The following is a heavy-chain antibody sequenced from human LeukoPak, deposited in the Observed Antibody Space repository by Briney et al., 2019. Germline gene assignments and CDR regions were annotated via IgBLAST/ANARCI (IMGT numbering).Heavy chain of an antibody. Sequence: SETLSLTCTVSGGSISSGGYYWSWIRQHPGKGLEWIGYIYYSGSTYYNPSLKSRVTISVDTSKNQFSLKLSSVTAADTAVYYCARGMRSGYYEYFDYWGQGTLVTVSS. CDR3: ARGMRSGYYEYFDY. D-gene: IGHD3-22*01. CDR2: IYYSGST. J-gene: IGHJ4*02. CDR1: GGSISSGGYY. V-gene: IGHV4-31*03.